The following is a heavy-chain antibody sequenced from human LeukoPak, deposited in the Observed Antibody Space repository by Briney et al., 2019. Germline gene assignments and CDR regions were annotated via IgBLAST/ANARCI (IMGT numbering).Heavy chain of an antibody. J-gene: IGHJ4*02. Sequence: GGSLRLSCAASGFTFSSYAMSWVRQAPGKGPEWVSTISGGGGRTWYADSVKGRFTISRDNSKNTVDVQLNSLRAEDTAVYYCAKFRGSERTVIDCWGQGTLVTVSS. V-gene: IGHV3-23*01. CDR2: ISGGGGRT. D-gene: IGHD1-1*01. CDR1: GFTFSSYA. CDR3: AKFRGSERTVIDC.